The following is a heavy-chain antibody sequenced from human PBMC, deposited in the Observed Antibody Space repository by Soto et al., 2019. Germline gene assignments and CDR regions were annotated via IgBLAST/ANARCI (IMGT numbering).Heavy chain of an antibody. J-gene: IGHJ6*02. Sequence: ASVKVSCKASGYTFTGYYMHWVRQAPGQGLEWMGWINPNSGGTNYAQKFQGWVTMTRATSISTAYMELSRLRSDDTAVYYCARDLWTETQYGMDVWGQGTTVTVSS. D-gene: IGHD2-21*01. V-gene: IGHV1-2*04. CDR1: GYTFTGYY. CDR2: INPNSGGT. CDR3: ARDLWTETQYGMDV.